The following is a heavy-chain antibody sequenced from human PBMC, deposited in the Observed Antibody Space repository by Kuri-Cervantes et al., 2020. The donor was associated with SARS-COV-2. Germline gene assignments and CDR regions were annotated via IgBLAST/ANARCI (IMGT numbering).Heavy chain of an antibody. CDR1: GFTFSDYN. D-gene: IGHD6-6*01. Sequence: GGSLRLSCAASGFTFSDYNMNWVRQAPRKGLEWVSYISRSSSTIYYADSAKGRFTISRDNAKNSLYLQMNSLRAEDTAVYHCARSAARAFDYWGQGTLVTVSS. CDR2: ISRSSSTI. CDR3: ARSAARAFDY. V-gene: IGHV3-48*04. J-gene: IGHJ4*02.